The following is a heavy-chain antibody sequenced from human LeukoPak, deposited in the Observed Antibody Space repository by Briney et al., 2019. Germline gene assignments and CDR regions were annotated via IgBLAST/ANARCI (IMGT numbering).Heavy chain of an antibody. Sequence: ASVKVSCKASGGTFSNYAINWVRQAPGQGLEWMGRIIPFFGTANYAQNFQGRVTITTDESTSTAYMELTSLRSEDTAVYYCARGPNYGSGMGAFDIWGQGTMVSVSS. D-gene: IGHD3-10*01. J-gene: IGHJ3*02. CDR2: IIPFFGTA. CDR3: ARGPNYGSGMGAFDI. CDR1: GGTFSNYA. V-gene: IGHV1-69*05.